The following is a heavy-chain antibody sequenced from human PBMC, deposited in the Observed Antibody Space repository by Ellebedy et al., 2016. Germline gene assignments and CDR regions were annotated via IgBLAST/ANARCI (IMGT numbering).Heavy chain of an antibody. J-gene: IGHJ6*02. V-gene: IGHV4-39*07. CDR3: VSTAAGGTVYYYFGMDV. CDR1: GDSVSSNNYF. Sequence: SETLSLTXTVSGDSVSSNNYFWGWVRQPPGKGLQWIGSIFHSDSTYYNPSLKSRLTVSVDWSKNQFSLRLTSVTAADTAVYYCVSTAAGGTVYYYFGMDVWGQGTTVTVSS. D-gene: IGHD6-13*01. CDR2: IFHSDST.